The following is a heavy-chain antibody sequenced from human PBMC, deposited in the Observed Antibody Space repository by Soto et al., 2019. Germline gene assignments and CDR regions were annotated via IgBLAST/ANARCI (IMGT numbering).Heavy chain of an antibody. J-gene: IGHJ4*02. V-gene: IGHV1-18*01. CDR1: GYTFTSYG. Sequence: QVQLVQSGAEVKKPGASVKVSCKASGYTFTSYGISWVRQAPGQGLEWMGWISAYNGNTNYAQKLQGRVTMTTDTSTRTAYMELRSLRSDDTAVYYCAREKESPIVVVSAGYFDYWGQGTLVTVSS. D-gene: IGHD3-22*01. CDR3: AREKESPIVVVSAGYFDY. CDR2: ISAYNGNT.